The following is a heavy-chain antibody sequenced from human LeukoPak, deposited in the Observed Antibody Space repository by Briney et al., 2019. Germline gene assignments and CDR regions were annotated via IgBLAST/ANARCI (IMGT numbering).Heavy chain of an antibody. CDR2: IYYSGRT. V-gene: IGHV4-59*08. D-gene: IGHD3-22*01. CDR3: AGLYYDSSAYGHDAFDI. J-gene: IGHJ3*02. CDR1: GGSISSYS. Sequence: SETLSLTCTVSGGSISSYSWSWMRQPAGKGLEWIGYIYYSGRTNYNPSLKSRVSISVDTSKNQFSLKLSSVTAADTAVYYCAGLYYDSSAYGHDAFDIWGQGPMVTVSS.